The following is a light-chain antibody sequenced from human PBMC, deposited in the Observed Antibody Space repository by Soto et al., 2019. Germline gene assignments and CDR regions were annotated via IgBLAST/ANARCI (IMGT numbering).Light chain of an antibody. CDR1: SSDVGGYNY. Sequence: QSALTQPRSVSGSPGQSVTISCTGTSSDVGGYNYVSWYQQHPGKAPKLMIYDVSKRPSGVPDRFSGSKSGNTASLTISGLQAEDEADYYCCSYARSYTLVFGGGTKLTVL. V-gene: IGLV2-11*01. CDR3: CSYARSYTLV. J-gene: IGLJ2*01. CDR2: DVS.